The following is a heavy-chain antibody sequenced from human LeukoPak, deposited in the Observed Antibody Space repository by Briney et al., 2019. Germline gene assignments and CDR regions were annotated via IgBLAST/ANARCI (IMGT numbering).Heavy chain of an antibody. CDR3: ARGGGSPRN. J-gene: IGHJ4*02. CDR1: GGSINNHY. D-gene: IGHD3-10*01. CDR2: IYFTGTT. V-gene: IGHV4-59*11. Sequence: PSETLSLTCTVSGGSINNHYWSWIRQPPGMELDWVGYIYFTGTTNYNPSLKSRVTISLDKSKNQFSLKLSSVTATDTAIYYCARGGGSPRNWGQGTLVTVSS.